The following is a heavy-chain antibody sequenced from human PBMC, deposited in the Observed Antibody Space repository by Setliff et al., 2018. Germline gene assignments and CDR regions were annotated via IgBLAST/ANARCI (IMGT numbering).Heavy chain of an antibody. V-gene: IGHV4-39*01. CDR2: IYYSGST. CDR1: GGSISSSSYY. CDR3: ARAYYDSSGYYPLVY. Sequence: ASETLSLTCTVSGGSISSSSYYWGWIRQPPGKGLEWIGSIYYSGSTYYNPSLKSRVTISVDTSKNQFSLKLSSVTAADTAVYYCARAYYDSSGYYPLVYWGQGTLVTVSS. J-gene: IGHJ4*02. D-gene: IGHD3-22*01.